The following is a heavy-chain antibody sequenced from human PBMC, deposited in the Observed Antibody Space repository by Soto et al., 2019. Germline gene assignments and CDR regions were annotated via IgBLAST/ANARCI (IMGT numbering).Heavy chain of an antibody. D-gene: IGHD6-13*01. V-gene: IGHV4-34*01. Sequence: PSETLSLTCAVYGGSFSGYYWSWIRQPPGKGLEWIGEINHSGSTNYNPSLKSRVTISVDKSKNQFSLKLSSVTAADTAVYYCARDSVIAAAGSYYYYGMDVWGQGTTVTVSS. CDR1: GGSFSGYY. J-gene: IGHJ6*02. CDR2: INHSGST. CDR3: ARDSVIAAAGSYYYYGMDV.